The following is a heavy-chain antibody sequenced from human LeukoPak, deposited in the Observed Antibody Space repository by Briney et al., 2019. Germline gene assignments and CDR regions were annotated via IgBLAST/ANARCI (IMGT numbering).Heavy chain of an antibody. CDR3: ARDKLGGSMAGSNFDY. V-gene: IGHV3-30*03. D-gene: IGHD6-19*01. CDR2: ISNDGSNK. Sequence: GGSLRLSCAASGFTFSSYGMHWVRQAPGKGLEWVATISNDGSNKYYADSVKGRFIISRDNSKNTLYLQMNSLRAEDTAVYYCARDKLGGSMAGSNFDYWGQGTLVTVSS. J-gene: IGHJ4*02. CDR1: GFTFSSYG.